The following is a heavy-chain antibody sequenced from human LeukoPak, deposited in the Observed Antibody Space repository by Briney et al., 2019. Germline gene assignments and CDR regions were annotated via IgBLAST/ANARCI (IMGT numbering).Heavy chain of an antibody. Sequence: GASGTVSSKPSVYTFTTYGISWVRQAPGQGLEGMGWISAYNGNTNDAQKLQGRVTMTTDTSTSTAYMELKSLRSDDTAVYYCARTRGDYYDSSGYPDYWGQGTLVTVSS. D-gene: IGHD3-22*01. CDR1: VYTFTTYG. CDR3: ARTRGDYYDSSGYPDY. V-gene: IGHV1-18*01. CDR2: ISAYNGNT. J-gene: IGHJ4*02.